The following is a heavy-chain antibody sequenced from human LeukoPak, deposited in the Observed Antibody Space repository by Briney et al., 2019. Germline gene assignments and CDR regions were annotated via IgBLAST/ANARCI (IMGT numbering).Heavy chain of an antibody. CDR2: IYYSGST. CDR3: ARDQRERNWNKLIPAWFDP. CDR1: GGSISSSSYY. J-gene: IGHJ5*02. Sequence: SETLSLTRTVSGGSISSSSYYWGWIRQPPGKGLEWIGSIYYSGSTYYNPSLKSRVTISVDTSKNQFSLKLSSVTAADTAVYYCARDQRERNWNKLIPAWFDPWGQGTLVTVSS. V-gene: IGHV4-39*07. D-gene: IGHD1/OR15-1a*01.